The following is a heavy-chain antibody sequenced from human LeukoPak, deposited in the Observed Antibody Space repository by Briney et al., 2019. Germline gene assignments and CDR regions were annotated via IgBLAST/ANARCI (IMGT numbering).Heavy chain of an antibody. V-gene: IGHV4-34*01. CDR3: ARFYSYDSSGYTRNY. Sequence: PSETLSLTCAVYGGSFSGYYWSWIRQPPGKGLEWIGEINHSGSTNYNPSLKSRVTMSVDTSKNQFSLKLSSVTAADTAVYYCARFYSYDSSGYTRNYWGQGTLVTVSS. J-gene: IGHJ4*02. CDR2: INHSGST. D-gene: IGHD3-22*01. CDR1: GGSFSGYY.